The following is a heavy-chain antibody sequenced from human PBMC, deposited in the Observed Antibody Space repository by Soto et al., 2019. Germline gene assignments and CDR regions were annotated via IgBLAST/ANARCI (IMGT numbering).Heavy chain of an antibody. J-gene: IGHJ3*01. V-gene: IGHV4-31*03. CDR2: VYYSGST. CDR3: ARDVGCINGVCYEGRAYDV. D-gene: IGHD2-8*01. CDR1: GGSISSGGYY. Sequence: KPSETLSLTCTVSGGSISSGGYYWTWIRQHPGKGLEWIGYVYYSGSTFYNPSLKSRVTISVDTSKNQFSLRLSYVTAADTAVYYCARDVGCINGVCYEGRAYDVWGQGTMVTVS.